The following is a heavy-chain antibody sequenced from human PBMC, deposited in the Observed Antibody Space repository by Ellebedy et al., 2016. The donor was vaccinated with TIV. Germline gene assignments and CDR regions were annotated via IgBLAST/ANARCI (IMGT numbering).Heavy chain of an antibody. Sequence: MPSETLSLTFTVSGGSISSSSYYWGWIRQPPGKGLEWIGEINHSGSTNYNPSLKSRVTISVDTSKNQFSLKLSSVTAADTAVYYCARVPLDYWGQGTLVTVSS. CDR2: INHSGST. J-gene: IGHJ4*02. CDR1: GGSISSSSYY. CDR3: ARVPLDY. V-gene: IGHV4-39*07.